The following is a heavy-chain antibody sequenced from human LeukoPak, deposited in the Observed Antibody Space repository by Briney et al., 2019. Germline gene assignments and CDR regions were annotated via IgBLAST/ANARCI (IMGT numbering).Heavy chain of an antibody. CDR3: ASAVGPVVPAAIGWNYYGMDV. CDR1: GGTFSSYA. J-gene: IGHJ6*02. Sequence: ASVKVSCKASGGTFSSYAISWVRQAPGQGLEWMGRIIPILGIANYAQKFQGRVTITADKSTSTAYMELSSLRSEDTAVYYCASAVGPVVPAAIGWNYYGMDVWGQGTTVTVSS. CDR2: IIPILGIA. V-gene: IGHV1-69*04. D-gene: IGHD2-2*02.